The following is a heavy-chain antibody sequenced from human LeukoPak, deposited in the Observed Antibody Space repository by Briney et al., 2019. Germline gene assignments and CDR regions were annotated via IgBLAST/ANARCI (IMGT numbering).Heavy chain of an antibody. V-gene: IGHV3-23*01. J-gene: IGHJ6*03. Sequence: AESLRLSCAASGLTLRTYAVNWVRQAPGRGLEWVSYISPSGDSTVYAESVKGRFTISRDNSKNMLFLQMDGLRAEDTAIYYCVKKVYYYMDVWGKGTTVTVSS. CDR2: ISPSGDST. CDR3: VKKVYYYMDV. CDR1: GLTLRTYA.